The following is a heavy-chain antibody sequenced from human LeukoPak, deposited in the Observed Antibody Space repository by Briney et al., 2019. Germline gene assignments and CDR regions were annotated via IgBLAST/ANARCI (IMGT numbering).Heavy chain of an antibody. Sequence: SETLSLTCTVSGGSISXXHWSWIRQPPGKGLEXXXXXYYSGSTXXXXXXXXXVXISVXXSKNQFSLKLSSVTAADTAVYYCAREPPNPMVRGVIMNWGQGTLVTVSS. V-gene: IGHV4-59*01. D-gene: IGHD3-10*01. CDR3: AREPPNPMVRGVIMN. CDR1: GGSISXXH. CDR2: XYYSGST. J-gene: IGHJ4*02.